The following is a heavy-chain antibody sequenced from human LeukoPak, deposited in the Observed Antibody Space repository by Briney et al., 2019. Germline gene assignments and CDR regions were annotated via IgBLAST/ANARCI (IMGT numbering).Heavy chain of an antibody. D-gene: IGHD3-10*01. CDR1: GYTFTGYY. CDR3: ARVKKGVWFGEEYYFDY. V-gene: IGHV1-2*02. Sequence: GASVKVSCKASGYTFTGYYMHWVRQAPGQGLEWMGWINPNSGGTNYAQKFQGRVTMTRDTSISTAYMELSRLRSDDTAVYYCARVKKGVWFGEEYYFDYWGQGTLVTVSS. J-gene: IGHJ4*02. CDR2: INPNSGGT.